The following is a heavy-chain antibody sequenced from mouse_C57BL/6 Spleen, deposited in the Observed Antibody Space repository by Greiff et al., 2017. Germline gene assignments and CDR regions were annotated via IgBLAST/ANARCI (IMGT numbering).Heavy chain of an antibody. CDR2: IYPGSGST. D-gene: IGHD2-3*01. CDR3: ARSGFLLEYFDY. J-gene: IGHJ2*01. V-gene: IGHV1-55*01. CDR1: GYTFTSSW. Sequence: QVQLQQPGAELVKPGASVKMSCKASGYTFTSSWITWVKQRPGQGLEWIGDIYPGSGSTNYNEKFKSKATLTVDTSSRPAYMQISSLTSAASGVYYCARSGFLLEYFDYWGQGTTLTVSS.